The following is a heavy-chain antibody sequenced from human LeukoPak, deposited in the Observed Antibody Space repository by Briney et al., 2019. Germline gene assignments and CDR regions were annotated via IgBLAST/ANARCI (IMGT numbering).Heavy chain of an antibody. V-gene: IGHV3-7*01. J-gene: IGHJ3*02. D-gene: IGHD6-13*01. CDR1: GFTCSSYA. CDR2: IKQDGSEK. CDR3: ARLPIPGIFSAFDI. Sequence: GGSLRLSCAASGFTCSSYAMHWVRQAPGKGLEWVANIKQDGSEKYYVDSVKGRFTISRDNAKNSLYLQMNSLGAEDTAVYYCARLPIPGIFSAFDIWGQGTMVTVSS.